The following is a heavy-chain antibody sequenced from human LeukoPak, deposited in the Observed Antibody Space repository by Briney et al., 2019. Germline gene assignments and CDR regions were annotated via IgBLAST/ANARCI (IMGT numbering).Heavy chain of an antibody. V-gene: IGHV4-30-4*08. CDR1: GGSISSGDYY. D-gene: IGHD6-19*01. CDR3: AREGKLTGYFGGLGFNY. Sequence: PSQTLSLTCTVSGGSISSGDYYWNWIRQPPGKGLEWIGYIYYCGSTYYNPSLKSRVTISVDTSKNQFSLKLSSVTAADTAVYYCAREGKLTGYFGGLGFNYWGQGILVTVSS. J-gene: IGHJ4*02. CDR2: IYYCGST.